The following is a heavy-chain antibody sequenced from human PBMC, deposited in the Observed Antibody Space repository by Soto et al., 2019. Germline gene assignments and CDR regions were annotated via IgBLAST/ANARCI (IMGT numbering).Heavy chain of an antibody. CDR2: IDWDDDK. V-gene: IGHV2-70*01. CDR3: ARILARPYYYYGMDV. Sequence: SGPTLVNPTQTLTLTCTFSGFSLSTSGMCVSWIRQPPGKALEWLALIDWDDDKYYSTSLKTRLTISKDTSKNQVVLTMTNMDPVDTATYYCARILARPYYYYGMDVWGQGTTVTVSS. J-gene: IGHJ6*02. CDR1: GFSLSTSGMC.